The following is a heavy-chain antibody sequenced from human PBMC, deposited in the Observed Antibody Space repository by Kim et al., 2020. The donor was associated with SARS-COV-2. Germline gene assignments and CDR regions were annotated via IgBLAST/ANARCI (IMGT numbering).Heavy chain of an antibody. D-gene: IGHD6-19*01. J-gene: IGHJ4*02. Sequence: PSLTSRVTISVDTSKNQFSLKLSSVTAADTAVYYCAREVTYFGAGTSLFDYWGQGNLVTVSS. CDR3: AREVTYFGAGTSLFDY. V-gene: IGHV4-59*01.